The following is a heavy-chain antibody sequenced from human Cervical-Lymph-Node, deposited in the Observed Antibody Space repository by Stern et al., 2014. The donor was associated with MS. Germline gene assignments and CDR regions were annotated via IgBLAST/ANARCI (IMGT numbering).Heavy chain of an antibody. V-gene: IGHV3-9*01. CDR2: ISWNSGNI. J-gene: IGHJ4*02. CDR3: AKDINLRGTYYFDY. CDR1: GFTFDDYA. D-gene: IGHD2-15*01. Sequence: EVQLVESGGGLVQPGRSLRLSCAASGFTFDDYAMHWVRQAQGKGLEWVSGISWNSGNIGYADSVKGRFTISRDNAKNSLYLQMNSLRAEDTALYYCAKDINLRGTYYFDYWGQGTLVTVSS.